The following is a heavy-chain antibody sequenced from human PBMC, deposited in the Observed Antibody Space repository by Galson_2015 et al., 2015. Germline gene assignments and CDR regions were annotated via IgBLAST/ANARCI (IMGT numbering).Heavy chain of an antibody. Sequence: WMGGIIPIFDTANYAQKFQGRVTITADKSTSTAYMELSSLRSEDTAVYYCARDRYYYYYMDVWGKGTTVTVSS. CDR3: ARDRYYYYYMDV. CDR2: IIPIFDTA. V-gene: IGHV1-69*06. J-gene: IGHJ6*03.